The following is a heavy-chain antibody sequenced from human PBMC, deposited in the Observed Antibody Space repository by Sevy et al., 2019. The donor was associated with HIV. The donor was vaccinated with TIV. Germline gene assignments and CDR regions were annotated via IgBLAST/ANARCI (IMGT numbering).Heavy chain of an antibody. CDR1: GGSISSGGYY. J-gene: IGHJ6*02. V-gene: IGHV4-31*03. CDR2: IYYSGST. CDR3: ARANYDRGYYYYGMDV. D-gene: IGHD3-16*01. Sequence: SETLSLTCTVSGGSISSGGYYWSWIRQHPGQGLEWIGYIYYSGSTYYNPSLKSRVTISVDTSKNQFSLKLSSVTAADTAVYYCARANYDRGYYYYGMDVWGQGTTVTVSS.